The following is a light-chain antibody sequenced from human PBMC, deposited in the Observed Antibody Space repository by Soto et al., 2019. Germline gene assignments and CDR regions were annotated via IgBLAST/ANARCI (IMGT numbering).Light chain of an antibody. J-gene: IGLJ3*02. Sequence: QSVLTQPPSVSGAPGQRVTISCTGSSSNIGAGYNVHWYQQVPGTAPKLLIYGDSNRPSGVPDRFSGSKSGTSASLAITGLQAEDEADYYCQPYDSSLSGWLFGGGTQLTVL. CDR1: SSNIGAGYN. V-gene: IGLV1-40*01. CDR2: GDS. CDR3: QPYDSSLSGWL.